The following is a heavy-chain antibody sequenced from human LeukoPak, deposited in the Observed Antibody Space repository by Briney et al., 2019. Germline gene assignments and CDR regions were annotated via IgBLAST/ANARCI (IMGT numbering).Heavy chain of an antibody. V-gene: IGHV4-39*07. CDR1: GGSIRSNYY. Sequence: SETLSLTCTVSGGSIRSNYYWGWIRQPPGKGLEWIGSIYYSGNSYYNPSLKSRVTMSIDTSKNQFSLTVNSVTAADTAVYYCASLQGYCSGNRCPSSANYYYYMDVWGKGTTVTVSS. D-gene: IGHD2-15*01. CDR3: ASLQGYCSGNRCPSSANYYYYMDV. J-gene: IGHJ6*03. CDR2: IYYSGNS.